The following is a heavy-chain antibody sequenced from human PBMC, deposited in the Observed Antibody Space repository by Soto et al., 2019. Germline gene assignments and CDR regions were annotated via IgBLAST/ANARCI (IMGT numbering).Heavy chain of an antibody. D-gene: IGHD3-22*01. CDR3: ARDLYRDYYDSSGYGGYFDY. Sequence: ASLKVSCKASGYTFTDYGVSWVRQAPGQGLEWMGWVSSYNGTTNYAQKLQDRVTMTTDTSTSSAYMELRSLRSDDTAVYYCARDLYRDYYDSSGYGGYFDYWGQGTLVTVSS. CDR1: GYTFTDYG. J-gene: IGHJ4*02. V-gene: IGHV1-18*01. CDR2: VSSYNGTT.